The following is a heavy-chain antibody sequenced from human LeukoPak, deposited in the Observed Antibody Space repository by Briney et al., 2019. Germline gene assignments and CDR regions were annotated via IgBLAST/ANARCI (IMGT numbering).Heavy chain of an antibody. CDR2: LSGSGYNT. CDR3: AKDPYGTRYFDY. V-gene: IGHV3-23*01. J-gene: IGHJ4*02. CDR1: GFTFSSHA. D-gene: IGHD2-2*01. Sequence: GGSLRLSCAASGFTFSSHALSWVRQAPGKGLEWVSSLSGSGYNTYFADSVKGRFTISRDNSKNTVYLQMNSLRAEDTAVYYCAKDPYGTRYFDYWGQGTLVTVSS.